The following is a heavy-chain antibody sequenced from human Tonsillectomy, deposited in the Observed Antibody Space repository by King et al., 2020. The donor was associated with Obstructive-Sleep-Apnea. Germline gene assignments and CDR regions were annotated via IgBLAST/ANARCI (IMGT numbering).Heavy chain of an antibody. D-gene: IGHD3-22*01. CDR1: GGSISSSSYY. CDR2: IYYSGST. CDR3: ARDLRYYYDSSGQERDY. J-gene: IGHJ4*02. V-gene: IGHV4-39*07. Sequence: QLQESGPGLVKPSETLSLTCTVSGGSISSSSYYWGWIRQPPGKGLEWIGSIYYSGSTYYNPSLKSRVTISVDTSKNQFSLKLSSVTAADTAVYYCARDLRYYYDSSGQERDYWGQGTLVTVSS.